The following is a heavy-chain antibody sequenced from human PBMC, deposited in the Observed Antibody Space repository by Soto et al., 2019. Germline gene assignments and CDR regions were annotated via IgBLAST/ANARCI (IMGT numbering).Heavy chain of an antibody. J-gene: IGHJ4*02. D-gene: IGHD3-22*01. CDR3: ARDQYYDSSGYYYSLLPDY. CDR2: ISAYNGNT. V-gene: IGHV1-18*01. Sequence: QVQLVQSGAEVKKPGASVKVSCKASGYTFTSYGISWVRQAPGQGLEWMGWISAYNGNTNYAQKLQGRVTLTTDTSRSTAYMELRGLRSDDTAVYYCARDQYYDSSGYYYSLLPDYWGQGTLVTVSS. CDR1: GYTFTSYG.